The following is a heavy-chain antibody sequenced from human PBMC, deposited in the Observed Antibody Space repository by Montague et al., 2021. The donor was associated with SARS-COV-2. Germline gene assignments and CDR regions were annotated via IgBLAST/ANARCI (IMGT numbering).Heavy chain of an antibody. CDR2: IADNGYP. D-gene: IGHD2-15*01. CDR1: GFTFRRYA. V-gene: IGHV3-23*01. CDR3: AKASCSGVGCDYFDF. Sequence: SLRLSCAASGFTFRRYAMAWVRQAPGKGLEWVSPIADNGYPYYAGSMQGRFIISIDDPKNTVFLHMNGVRDEDTAIYYCAKASCSGVGCDYFDFWGRGTRVTVSS. J-gene: IGHJ4*02.